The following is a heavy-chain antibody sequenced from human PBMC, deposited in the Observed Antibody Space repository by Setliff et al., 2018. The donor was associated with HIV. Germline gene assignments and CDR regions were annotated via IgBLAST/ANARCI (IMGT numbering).Heavy chain of an antibody. D-gene: IGHD3-22*01. J-gene: IGHJ2*01. Sequence: SETLSLTCTVSGDSITNSMHYWSWIRQPPGKGLEFIGSIHYNDGKTYYNAALRSRVTISADTSKNQFSLKLNSVTAADTAIYYCARVFYDSGGFFTTAGPLYLDLWGRGTLVTVSS. V-gene: IGHV4-39*07. CDR3: ARVFYDSGGFFTTAGPLYLDL. CDR2: IHYNDGKT. CDR1: GDSITNSMHY.